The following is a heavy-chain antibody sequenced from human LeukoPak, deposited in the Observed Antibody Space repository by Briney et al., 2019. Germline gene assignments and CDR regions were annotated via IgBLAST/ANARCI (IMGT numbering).Heavy chain of an antibody. CDR1: GFTFSDYW. V-gene: IGHV3-7*03. J-gene: IGHJ4*02. CDR2: INQDGSQK. Sequence: GGSLRLSCAASGFTFSDYWMNRVRQAPGKGLEWVANINQDGSQKHYVDSVKGRFTISRDNAKNSMYLQMNSLRVEDTAVYYCARAMDYWGPGTLVTVSS. CDR3: ARAMDY.